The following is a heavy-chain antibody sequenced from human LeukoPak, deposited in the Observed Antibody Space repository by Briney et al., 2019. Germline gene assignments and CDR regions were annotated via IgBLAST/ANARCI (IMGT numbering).Heavy chain of an antibody. D-gene: IGHD4-17*01. CDR2: IIPILGIA. J-gene: IGHJ6*02. CDR3: ARARSYSTVTPFDYYGMDV. CDR1: GGTFISYA. Sequence: SVTVSSKASGGTFISYAISWVRQAPGQGREWMGRIIPILGIANYAQKLQGRVTITADKSTSTAYMELSSLRSEDTAVYYCARARSYSTVTPFDYYGMDVWGQGTTVTVSS. V-gene: IGHV1-69*04.